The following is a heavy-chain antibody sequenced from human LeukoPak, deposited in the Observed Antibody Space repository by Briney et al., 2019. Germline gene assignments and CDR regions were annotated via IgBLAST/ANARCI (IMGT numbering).Heavy chain of an antibody. Sequence: ASVKVSCKASGGTFSSYAISWVRQAPGQGLEWMGGIIPIFGTANYAQKFQGRVTITADESTSTAYMELSSLRSEDTAVYYCARDTRNDYINWFDPWGQGTLVTVSP. J-gene: IGHJ5*02. D-gene: IGHD4-11*01. CDR3: ARDTRNDYINWFDP. CDR2: IIPIFGTA. V-gene: IGHV1-69*13. CDR1: GGTFSSYA.